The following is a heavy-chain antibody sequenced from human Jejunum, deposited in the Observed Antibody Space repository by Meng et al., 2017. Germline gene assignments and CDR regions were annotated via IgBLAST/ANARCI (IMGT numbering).Heavy chain of an antibody. V-gene: IGHV4-59*01. CDR3: ARLPIPLTHPHTRYWYFDL. CDR1: GGSINYYS. J-gene: IGHJ2*01. Sequence: QVQLLGSGPGLVKSSDTLAPTCLVAGGSINYYSWSWIRQPPGGGLEWIGGFHYSGTTYYGPSLKSRLTISLDTSRNQFSMKLNSVTSADTAVYYCARLPIPLTHPHTRYWYFDLWGRGTLVTVSS. D-gene: IGHD2-21*01. CDR2: FHYSGTT.